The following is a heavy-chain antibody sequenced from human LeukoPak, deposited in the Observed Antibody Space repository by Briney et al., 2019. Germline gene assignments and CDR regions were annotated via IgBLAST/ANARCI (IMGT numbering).Heavy chain of an antibody. CDR1: GGTFSRYA. CDR3: ARAYSGYDFFDY. J-gene: IGHJ4*02. CDR2: IIPIFGTA. Sequence: SVKVSCKASGGTFSRYAISWVRQAPGQGLKWMGGIIPIFGTANYAQKFQGRVTITADESTSTAYMEVSSLRSEDTAVYYCARAYSGYDFFDYWGQGILVTVSS. V-gene: IGHV1-69*13. D-gene: IGHD5-12*01.